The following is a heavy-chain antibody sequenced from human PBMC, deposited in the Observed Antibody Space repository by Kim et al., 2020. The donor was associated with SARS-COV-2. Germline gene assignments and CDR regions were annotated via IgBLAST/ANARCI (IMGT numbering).Heavy chain of an antibody. CDR1: GGSFSGYY. Sequence: SETLSLTCAVYGGSFSGYYWSWIRQPPGKGLEWIGEINHSGRTNYNPSLESRVTISVDTSKNQFSLKLSSVTAADTTVYYCARGRSSTVVTPGYYFDYWGQGTLVTVSS. CDR3: ARGRSSTVVTPGYYFDY. CDR2: INHSGRT. J-gene: IGHJ4*02. V-gene: IGHV4-34*01. D-gene: IGHD4-17*01.